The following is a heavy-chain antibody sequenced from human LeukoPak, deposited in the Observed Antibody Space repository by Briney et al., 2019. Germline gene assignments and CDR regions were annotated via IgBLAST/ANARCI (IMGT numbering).Heavy chain of an antibody. CDR1: GGSISSGSYH. D-gene: IGHD3-10*01. CDR3: ARHLRMVRGVRSCFDY. J-gene: IGHJ4*02. CDR2: IYPSGST. Sequence: PSETLSLTCTVSGGSISSGSYHWSWIRQPAGKALEWIGRIYPSGSTNYDPSLKSRVTISLDMSKSQFSLKLTSVTAADTAVYYCARHLRMVRGVRSCFDYWGQGTLVTVSS. V-gene: IGHV4-61*02.